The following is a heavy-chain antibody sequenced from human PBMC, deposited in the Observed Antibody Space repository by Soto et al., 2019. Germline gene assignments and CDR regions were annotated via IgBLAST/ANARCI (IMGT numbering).Heavy chain of an antibody. D-gene: IGHD6-13*01. Sequence: SETLSLTCTVSGGSISSSSYYWGWIRQPPGKGLEWIGSIYYSGSTDYTPSLKSRVTISVDTSKNQFSLKLSSVTAADTAVYSCARRSSCWPGGYFDYWGQGTLVT. J-gene: IGHJ4*02. CDR1: GGSISSSSYY. CDR2: IYYSGST. CDR3: ARRSSCWPGGYFDY. V-gene: IGHV4-39*01.